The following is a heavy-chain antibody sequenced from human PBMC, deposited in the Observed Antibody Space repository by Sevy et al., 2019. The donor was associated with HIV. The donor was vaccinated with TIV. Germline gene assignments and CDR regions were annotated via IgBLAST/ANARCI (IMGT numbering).Heavy chain of an antibody. D-gene: IGHD2-8*01. CDR3: AREGCTKPHDY. J-gene: IGHJ4*02. CDR1: GFTFSKYS. CDR2: LSFGCNEI. Sequence: GGSLRLSCAASGFTFSKYSMSWVRQPPGKGLEWVSTLSFGCNEINYADSVKGRFTISRDNSKSSVYLQMNNLSTEDTGVYYCAREGCTKPHDYWGQGTLVTVSS. V-gene: IGHV3-23*01.